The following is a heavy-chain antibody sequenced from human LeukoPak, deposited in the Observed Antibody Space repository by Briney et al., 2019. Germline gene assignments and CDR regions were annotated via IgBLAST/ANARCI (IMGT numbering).Heavy chain of an antibody. CDR2: ISASGGST. V-gene: IGHV3-23*01. CDR3: ASGGISMAGSGIED. J-gene: IGHJ4*02. Sequence: PGGSLRLSCAASGFTFSSYAMSWVRQAPGKGLEWVSGISASGGSTYYADSVKGRFTISRDNSKNTLYLQMNSLRAEDTAVNYCASGGISMAGSGIEDWGQGTLVSVSS. CDR1: GFTFSSYA. D-gene: IGHD3-10*01.